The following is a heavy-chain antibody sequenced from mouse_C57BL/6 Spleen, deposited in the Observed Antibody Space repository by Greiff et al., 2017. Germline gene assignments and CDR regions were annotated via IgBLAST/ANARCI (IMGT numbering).Heavy chain of an antibody. CDR2: FYPGSGSI. J-gene: IGHJ4*01. Sequence: VQLQQSGAELVKPGASVKLSCKASGYTFTEYTIHWVKQRSGKGLEWIGWFYPGSGSIKYNEKFKDKDTLTAEKSSSTVYMELSRLTSEDSAVYCCARHEESSLTNCASDYWGQGTSVTVSS. V-gene: IGHV1-62-2*01. CDR3: ARHEESSLTNCASDY. D-gene: IGHD1-3*01. CDR1: GYTFTEYT.